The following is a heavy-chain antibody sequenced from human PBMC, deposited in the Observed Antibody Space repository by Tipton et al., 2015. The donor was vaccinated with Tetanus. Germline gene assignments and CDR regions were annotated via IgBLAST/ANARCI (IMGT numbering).Heavy chain of an antibody. CDR1: GYMFSSHW. V-gene: IGHV5-51*01. CDR3: ARPLTSVAFGGFAFDV. D-gene: IGHD3-16*01. CDR2: IYPGDSYS. Sequence: QLVQSGPEVKQPGESLKISCKGSGYMFSSHWIGWVRQVPGKGLEWLGTIYPGDSYSTYSPSFEGQVTISVDGSIDTAYLQWSSLKASDTAIYYCARPLTSVAFGGFAFDVWGQGTLVTVSS. J-gene: IGHJ3*01.